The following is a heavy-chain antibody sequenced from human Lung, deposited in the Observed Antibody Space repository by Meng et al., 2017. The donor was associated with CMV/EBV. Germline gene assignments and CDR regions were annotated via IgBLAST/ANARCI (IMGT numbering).Heavy chain of an antibody. CDR2: INPRSGGT. J-gene: IGHJ4*02. CDR3: ARWGEGDIIVVLAAFDN. CDR1: GYTFAGYH. Sequence: ASXXVSXKASGYTFAGYHLHWVRQAPGQGLEWLGWINPRSGGTNYAPNFRGRVTMTTDTSVNTVYMQLSRLIPDDTATYFCARWGEGDIIVVLAAFDNWGQGTLVTVSS. D-gene: IGHD2-15*01. V-gene: IGHV1-2*02.